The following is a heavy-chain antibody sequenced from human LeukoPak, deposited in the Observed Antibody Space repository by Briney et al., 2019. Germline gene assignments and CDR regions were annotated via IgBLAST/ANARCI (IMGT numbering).Heavy chain of an antibody. CDR2: ITYSGST. CDR1: GGSISTYY. CDR3: ARYRGGDKGGDY. V-gene: IGHV4-59*08. J-gene: IGHJ4*02. D-gene: IGHD2-21*01. Sequence: SETLSLTCSVSGGSISTYYWNWIRQPPGKDLEWIGHITYSGSTKYNPSLKSRVTISVDTSKNNFSLKLNSVTAADTAVYYCARYRGGDKGGDYWGQGTLVSV.